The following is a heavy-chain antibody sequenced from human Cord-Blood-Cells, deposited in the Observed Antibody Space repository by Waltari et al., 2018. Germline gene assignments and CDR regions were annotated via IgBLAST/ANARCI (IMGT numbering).Heavy chain of an antibody. J-gene: IGHJ4*02. V-gene: IGHV1-69*01. Sequence: QVQRVQSGAEVKKPGSSVKVSCKASGGSFSSYAIRWLRQAPGQGLEWMGGIIPIFGTANYAQKFQGRVTITADESTSTAYMALSSLRSEDTAVYYCARYYDFWSGYYYWGQGTLVTVSS. CDR1: GGSFSSYA. D-gene: IGHD3-3*01. CDR3: ARYYDFWSGYYY. CDR2: IIPIFGTA.